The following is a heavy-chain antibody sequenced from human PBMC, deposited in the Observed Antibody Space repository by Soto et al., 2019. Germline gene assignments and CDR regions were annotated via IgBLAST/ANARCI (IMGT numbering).Heavy chain of an antibody. D-gene: IGHD3-3*01. CDR3: AGLRLLGCFFGY. V-gene: IGHV5-51*01. Sequence: GASLKISCKGSGYSFTSYWIGWVRQMPGKGLEWMGIIYPGDSDTRYSPSFQGQVTISADQSISTPYLQWSRLKASDTAMFYCAGLRLLGCFFGYWGRGHLVTVS. CDR2: IYPGDSDT. CDR1: GYSFTSYW. J-gene: IGHJ4*01.